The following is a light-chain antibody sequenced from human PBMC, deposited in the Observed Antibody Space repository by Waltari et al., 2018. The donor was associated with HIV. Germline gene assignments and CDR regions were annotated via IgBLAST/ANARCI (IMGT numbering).Light chain of an antibody. CDR1: NIGSKN. CDR3: QVWDSSTVV. CDR2: RNS. Sequence: VSVALGQTARISCGGNNIGSKNVHWYQQKPGQAPVMVIYRNSNRPSGIPERFSGSNSGNTATLTISRAQAGDEADYYCQVWDSSTVVFGGGTKLTVL. V-gene: IGLV3-9*01. J-gene: IGLJ2*01.